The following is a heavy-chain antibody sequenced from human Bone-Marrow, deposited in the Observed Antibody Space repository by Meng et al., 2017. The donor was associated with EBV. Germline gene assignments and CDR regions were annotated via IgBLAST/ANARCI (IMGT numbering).Heavy chain of an antibody. CDR3: ASTRGIWYDFDY. D-gene: IGHD1-26*01. CDR2: IIPIFGTA. J-gene: IGHJ4*02. Sequence: QVRLGQSGAEVKKPGSSVKVYCKASGGTFSSYAISWVRQAPGQGLEWMGGIIPIFGTANYAQKFQGRVTITADKSTSTAYMELSSLRSEDTAVYYCASTRGIWYDFDYWGQGALVTVSS. CDR1: GGTFSSYA. V-gene: IGHV1-69*06.